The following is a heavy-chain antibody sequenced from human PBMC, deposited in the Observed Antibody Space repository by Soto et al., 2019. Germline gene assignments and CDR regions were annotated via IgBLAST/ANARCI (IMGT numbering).Heavy chain of an antibody. CDR3: TRRYNWNDYYFDP. CDR1: GGSIRVQSYY. Sequence: SETLSLTCTVSGGSIRVQSYYWTWIRQTPGKGLEWAGSSYYSGTSYFNPALKGRVTISVDTSTNQFSLRLTSVTAADTAVYYCTRRYNWNDYYFDPWGQGTLVTVSS. CDR2: SYYSGTS. V-gene: IGHV4-39*01. D-gene: IGHD1-20*01. J-gene: IGHJ5*02.